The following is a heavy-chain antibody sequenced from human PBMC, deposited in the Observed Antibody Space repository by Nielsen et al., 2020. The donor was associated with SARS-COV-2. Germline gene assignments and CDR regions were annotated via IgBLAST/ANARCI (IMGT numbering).Heavy chain of an antibody. D-gene: IGHD6-13*01. CDR2: IKQDGSEK. J-gene: IGHJ4*02. V-gene: IGHV3-7*01. CDR3: ASSLFAGTSVAY. Sequence: WIRQPPGKGLEWVANIKQDGSEKYYVDSVKGRFTISRDNAKNSLYLQMNSLRAEDTAVYYCASSLFAGTSVAYWGQGTLVTVSS.